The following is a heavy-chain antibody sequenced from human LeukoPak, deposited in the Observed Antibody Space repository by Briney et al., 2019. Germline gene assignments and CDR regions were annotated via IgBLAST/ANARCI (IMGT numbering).Heavy chain of an antibody. CDR1: EFTFSNYA. V-gene: IGHV3-23*01. D-gene: IGHD3-22*01. J-gene: IGHJ4*02. CDR2: ISGNGGKI. CDR3: AKRDYYDSSGYAPLFDY. Sequence: GGSLRLSCAASEFTFSNYAMAWVRQAPGEGLEWVSGISGNGGKIYYADSVKGRFTISRDNSKNTQYLQMNSLRGEDTAVYFCAKRDYYDSSGYAPLFDYWGQGTLVTVSP.